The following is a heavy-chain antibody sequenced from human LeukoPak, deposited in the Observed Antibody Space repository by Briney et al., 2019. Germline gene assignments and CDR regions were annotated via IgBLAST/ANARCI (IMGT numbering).Heavy chain of an antibody. J-gene: IGHJ6*02. Sequence: PSETLSLTCTVSGGSISSYYWSWIRQPPGKGLEWIGYIYYSGSTYYNPSLKSRVTISVDTSKNQFSLKLSSVTAADTAVYYCARDTPLLRYFEGYYGMDVWGQGTTVTVSS. CDR2: IYYSGST. D-gene: IGHD3-9*01. CDR3: ARDTPLLRYFEGYYGMDV. V-gene: IGHV4-59*12. CDR1: GGSISSYY.